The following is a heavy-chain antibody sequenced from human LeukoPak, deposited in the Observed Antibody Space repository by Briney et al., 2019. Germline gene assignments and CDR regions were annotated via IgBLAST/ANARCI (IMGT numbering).Heavy chain of an antibody. CDR2: INPNSGGT. V-gene: IGHV1-2*02. J-gene: IGHJ4*02. CDR1: GYTFTGYY. Sequence: ASVKVSCKASGYTFTGYYMHWVRQAPGQGLEWMGWINPNSGGTNYAQKFQGRVTMTRDTSISTAYMELSGLRSDDTAVYYCARGRRIAARPGGTFDYWGQGTLVTVSS. CDR3: ARGRRIAARPGGTFDY. D-gene: IGHD6-6*01.